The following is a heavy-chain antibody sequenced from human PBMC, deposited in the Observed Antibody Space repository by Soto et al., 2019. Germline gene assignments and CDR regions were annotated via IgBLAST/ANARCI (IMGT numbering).Heavy chain of an antibody. Sequence: ASVKVSCKASGYTFTSYAMHWVRQAPGQRLEWMGWINAGNGNTKYSQKFQGRVTITRDTSASTAYMELSSLRSEDTAVYYCARIRDGYNYYYYYGMDVWGQGTTVTVSS. CDR3: ARIRDGYNYYYYYGMDV. CDR2: INAGNGNT. J-gene: IGHJ6*02. D-gene: IGHD5-12*01. CDR1: GYTFTSYA. V-gene: IGHV1-3*01.